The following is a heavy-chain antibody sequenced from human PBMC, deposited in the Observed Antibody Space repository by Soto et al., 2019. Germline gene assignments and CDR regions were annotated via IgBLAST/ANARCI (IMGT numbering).Heavy chain of an antibody. Sequence: PGGSLRLSCAASGFTFTSYWMHWVRQVPGKGLVWVSRINSDGSSTYYADSVKGRFTISRDNAKNTLYLQMNSLRAEDTAVYYCARDQIKDYSGYDRRAFDYWGQGTLVTVSS. J-gene: IGHJ4*02. CDR2: INSDGSST. CDR3: ARDQIKDYSGYDRRAFDY. V-gene: IGHV3-74*01. D-gene: IGHD5-12*01. CDR1: GFTFTSYW.